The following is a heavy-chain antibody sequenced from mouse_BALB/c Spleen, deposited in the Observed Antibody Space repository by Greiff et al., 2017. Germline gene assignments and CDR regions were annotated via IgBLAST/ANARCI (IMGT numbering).Heavy chain of an antibody. J-gene: IGHJ4*01. CDR3: ARGITTVVASPAMDY. Sequence: EVQRVESGGGLVKPGGSLKLSCAASGFTFSSYAMSWVRQSPEKRLEWVAEISSGGSYTYYPDTVTGRFTISRDNAKNTLYLEMSSLRSEDTAMYYCARGITTVVASPAMDYWGQGTSVTVSS. D-gene: IGHD1-1*01. CDR1: GFTFSSYA. V-gene: IGHV5-9-4*01. CDR2: ISSGGSYT.